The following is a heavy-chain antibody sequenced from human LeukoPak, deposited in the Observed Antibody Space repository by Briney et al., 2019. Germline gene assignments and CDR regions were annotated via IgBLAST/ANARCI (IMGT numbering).Heavy chain of an antibody. Sequence: SETLSLTCTVSGGSISTFLWHWVRQPPGKGLEWIGNVYYTGTTNYNPSLKSRVTMSLDTSKNQFSLRLTSVTAADTAVYYCARVGPMTGTTYFDYWGQGTLVTVSS. CDR2: VYYTGTT. CDR1: GGSISTFL. D-gene: IGHD1-7*01. CDR3: ARVGPMTGTTYFDY. J-gene: IGHJ4*02. V-gene: IGHV4-59*12.